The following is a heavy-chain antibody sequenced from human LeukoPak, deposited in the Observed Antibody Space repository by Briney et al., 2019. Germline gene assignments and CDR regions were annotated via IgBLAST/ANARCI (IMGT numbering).Heavy chain of an antibody. CDR2: ISSSGSTI. Sequence: GSLRLSCAASGFTFSSYEMNWVRQAPGKGLEWVSYISSSGSTIYYADSVKGRLTISRDNAKNSLYLQMNSLRAEDTAVYYCARVGYSYGLDYWGQGTLVTVSS. J-gene: IGHJ4*02. V-gene: IGHV3-48*03. D-gene: IGHD5-18*01. CDR1: GFTFSSYE. CDR3: ARVGYSYGLDY.